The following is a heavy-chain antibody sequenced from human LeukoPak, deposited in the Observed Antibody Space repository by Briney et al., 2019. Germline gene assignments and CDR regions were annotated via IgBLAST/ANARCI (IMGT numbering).Heavy chain of an antibody. J-gene: IGHJ6*02. Sequence: SETLSLTCTVSGGPISSYYWSWIRQPPGKGLEWIGYIYYSGSTNYNPSLKSRVTISVDTSKNQFSLKLSSVTAADTAVYYCARDSCSSTSCPYGMDVWGQGTTVTVSS. CDR2: IYYSGST. D-gene: IGHD2-2*01. V-gene: IGHV4-59*01. CDR3: ARDSCSSTSCPYGMDV. CDR1: GGPISSYY.